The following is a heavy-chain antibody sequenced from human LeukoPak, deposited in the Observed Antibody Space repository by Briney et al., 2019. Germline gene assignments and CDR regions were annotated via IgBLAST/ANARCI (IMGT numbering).Heavy chain of an antibody. CDR2: MNPNSGNT. CDR3: ARVGSSGWDHYYYMDV. V-gene: IGHV1-8*01. D-gene: IGHD6-19*01. Sequence: ASVKVSCKASGYTFTSYDINWVRQATGQGLEWMGWMNPNSGNTGYAQKFQGRVTMTRNTSISTAYMELSSLRSEDTAVYYCARVGSSGWDHYYYMDVWGKGTTVTISS. J-gene: IGHJ6*03. CDR1: GYTFTSYD.